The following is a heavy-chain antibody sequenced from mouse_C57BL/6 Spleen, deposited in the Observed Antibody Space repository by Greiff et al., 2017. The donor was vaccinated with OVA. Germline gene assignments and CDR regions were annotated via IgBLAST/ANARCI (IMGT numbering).Heavy chain of an antibody. CDR1: GFSLTSYG. CDR2: IWSGGST. J-gene: IGHJ4*01. V-gene: IGHV2-2*01. D-gene: IGHD2-5*01. Sequence: VQLVESGPGLVQPSQSLSITCTVSGFSLTSYGVHWVRQSPGKGLEWLGVIWSGGSTDYNAAFISRLSISKDNSKSQVFFKMNSLQADDTAIYYCASYYSNSEGYAMDYWGQGTSVTVSS. CDR3: ASYYSNSEGYAMDY.